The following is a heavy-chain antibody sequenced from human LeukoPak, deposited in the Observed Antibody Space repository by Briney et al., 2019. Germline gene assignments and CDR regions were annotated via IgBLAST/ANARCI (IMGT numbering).Heavy chain of an antibody. V-gene: IGHV4-30-2*01. CDR1: GGSISSGGYS. CDR3: ARGGNSGDYYYYGMDV. Sequence: SSETLSLTCAVSGGSISSGGYSWSWIRQPPGKGPEWIGYIYHSGSTYYNPSLKSRVTISVDRSKNQFSLKLSSVTAADTAVYYCARGGNSGDYYYYGMDVWGQGTTVTVSS. D-gene: IGHD4-23*01. CDR2: IYHSGST. J-gene: IGHJ6*02.